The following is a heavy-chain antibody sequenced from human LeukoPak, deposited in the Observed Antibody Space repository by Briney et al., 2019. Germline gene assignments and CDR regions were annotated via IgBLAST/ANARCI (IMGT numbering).Heavy chain of an antibody. CDR2: IRYDGRDK. D-gene: IGHD6-13*01. J-gene: IGHJ4*02. CDR1: VFTLSEYG. Sequence: GGSLRLSRAASVFTLSEYGMHCVPQAPGRGLGWVAFIRYDGRDKYYADSVKGRFTISRDNSKNTLYVQMNTLRAEDTAVYYCAKDIGRSSYYYVDYWGEGTLVTVSS. V-gene: IGHV3-30*02. CDR3: AKDIGRSSYYYVDY.